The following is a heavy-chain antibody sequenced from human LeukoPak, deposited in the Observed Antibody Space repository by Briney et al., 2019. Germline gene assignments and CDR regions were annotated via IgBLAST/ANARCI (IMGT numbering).Heavy chain of an antibody. D-gene: IGHD3-22*01. V-gene: IGHV5-51*01. CDR2: ADSDT. CDR3: ARLPIYYDSSGYFYDY. J-gene: IGHJ4*02. Sequence: ADSDTRYSPSFQGQVTISADKSISTAYLQWSSLKASDTAMYYCARLPIYYDSSGYFYDYWGQGTLVTVSS.